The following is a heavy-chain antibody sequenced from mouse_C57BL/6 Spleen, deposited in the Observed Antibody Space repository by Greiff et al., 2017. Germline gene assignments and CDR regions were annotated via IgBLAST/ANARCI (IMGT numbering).Heavy chain of an antibody. CDR2: IRNKANGYTT. Sequence: EVKLMESGGGLVQPGGSLSLSCAASGFTFTDYYMSWVRQPPGKALEWLGFIRNKANGYTTEYSASVKGRFTISRDNSQSILYLQMNALRAEVSATYYCARSPYSHYAMDYWGQGTSVTVSS. V-gene: IGHV7-3*01. CDR3: ARSPYSHYAMDY. J-gene: IGHJ4*01. CDR1: GFTFTDYY. D-gene: IGHD2-12*01.